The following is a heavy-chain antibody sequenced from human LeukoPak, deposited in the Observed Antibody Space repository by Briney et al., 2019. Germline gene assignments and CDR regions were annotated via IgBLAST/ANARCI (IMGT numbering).Heavy chain of an antibody. D-gene: IGHD3-10*01. V-gene: IGHV4-31*03. Sequence: PSQTLSLTCTVSGGSIIRGGYYWSWIRQHPGKGLEWIGYIYYSGSTYYNPSLKSRVTISVDTSKNQFSLKLTSVPAADTAVYSCARRGVRGVSLDYWGQGTLVTVSS. J-gene: IGHJ4*02. CDR3: ARRGVRGVSLDY. CDR2: IYYSGST. CDR1: GGSIIRGGYY.